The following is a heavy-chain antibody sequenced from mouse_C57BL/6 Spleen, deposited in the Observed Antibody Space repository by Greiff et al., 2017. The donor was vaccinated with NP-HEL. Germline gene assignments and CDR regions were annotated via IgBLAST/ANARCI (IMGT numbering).Heavy chain of an antibody. D-gene: IGHD4-1*01. Sequence: EVQLVESGGGLVKPGGSLKLSCAASGFTFSSYAMSWVRQTPEKRLEWVATISDGGSYTYYPDNVKGRFTISRDNAKNNLYLQMSHLKSEDTAMYYCARDENWWFAYWGQGTLVTVSA. V-gene: IGHV5-4*01. CDR1: GFTFSSYA. J-gene: IGHJ3*01. CDR2: ISDGGSYT. CDR3: ARDENWWFAY.